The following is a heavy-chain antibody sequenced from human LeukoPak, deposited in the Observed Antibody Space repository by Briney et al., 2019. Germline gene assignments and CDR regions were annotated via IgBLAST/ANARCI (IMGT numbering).Heavy chain of an antibody. V-gene: IGHV1-46*01. Sequence: ASVKVSCKASGYTFTSYYMHWVRRAPGQGLEWMGIINPSGGSTSYAQKFQGRVTMTRDTSTSTVYMELSSLRSEDTAVYYCARTQWELNWFDPWGQGTLVTVSS. D-gene: IGHD1-26*01. CDR2: INPSGGST. CDR3: ARTQWELNWFDP. CDR1: GYTFTSYY. J-gene: IGHJ5*02.